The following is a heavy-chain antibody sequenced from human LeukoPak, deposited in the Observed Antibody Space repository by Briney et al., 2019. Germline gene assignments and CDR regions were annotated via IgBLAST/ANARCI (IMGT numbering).Heavy chain of an antibody. J-gene: IGHJ4*02. CDR2: ISSSSSYT. Sequence: GGSLRLSCAASRFTFSGYYMSWIRQAPGKGLEWVSYISSSSSYTNYADSVKGRFTISRDNARNSLYLQMNSLRAEDTAVYFCARDCSSTSCYWDYWGQGTLVTVSP. V-gene: IGHV3-11*06. D-gene: IGHD2-2*01. CDR3: ARDCSSTSCYWDY. CDR1: RFTFSGYY.